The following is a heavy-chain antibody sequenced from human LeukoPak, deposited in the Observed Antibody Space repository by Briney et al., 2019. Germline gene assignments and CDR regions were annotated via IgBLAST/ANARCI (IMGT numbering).Heavy chain of an antibody. CDR2: ISAYNGNT. CDR1: GYTFTIYG. CDR3: AREYYDSSGYSDNWFDP. Sequence: ASVKVSCKASGYTFTIYGISWVRQAPGQGLEWMGWISAYNGNTNYAQKLQGRVTMTTDTSTSTAYMELRSLRSDDTAVYYCAREYYDSSGYSDNWFDPWGQGTLVTVSS. V-gene: IGHV1-18*01. J-gene: IGHJ5*02. D-gene: IGHD3-22*01.